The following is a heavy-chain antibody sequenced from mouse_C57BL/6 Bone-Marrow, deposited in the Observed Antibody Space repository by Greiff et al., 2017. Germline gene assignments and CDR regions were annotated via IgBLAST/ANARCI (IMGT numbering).Heavy chain of an antibody. CDR3: ARDGLGRLRYYFDY. V-gene: IGHV5-4*01. J-gene: IGHJ2*01. CDR2: ISDGGSYT. CDR1: GFTFSSYA. D-gene: IGHD1-1*01. Sequence: EVQVVESGGGLVKPGGSLKLSCAASGFTFSSYAMSWVRQTPEKRLEWVATISDGGSYTYYPDNVKGRFTISRDNAKNNLYLQMSHLKSEDTAMYYFARDGLGRLRYYFDYWGQGTTLTVSS.